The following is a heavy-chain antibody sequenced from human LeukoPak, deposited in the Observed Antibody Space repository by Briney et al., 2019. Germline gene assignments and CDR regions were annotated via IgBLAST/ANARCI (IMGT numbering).Heavy chain of an antibody. CDR1: GFTFSSYA. V-gene: IGHV3-30-3*01. CDR3: ARDRGVGSSGWYGYAFDF. CDR2: ISYDGSNK. J-gene: IGHJ3*01. Sequence: RGRSLRLSCAASGFTFSSYAMHWVRQAPGKGLEWVAVISYDGSNKYYADSVKGRFTISRDNSKNTLYLQMNSLRAEDTAVYYCARDRGVGSSGWYGYAFDFCGQGTMASVSS. D-gene: IGHD6-19*01.